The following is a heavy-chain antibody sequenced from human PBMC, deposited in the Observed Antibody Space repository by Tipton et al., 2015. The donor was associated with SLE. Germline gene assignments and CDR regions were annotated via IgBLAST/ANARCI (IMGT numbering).Heavy chain of an antibody. Sequence: TLSLTCTVSGGSISSYYWSWIRQPPGKGLEWIGYIYYSGSTNYNPSLKSRVTISVDTSKNQFSLKLSSMTAADTAVYYCARVGLLGPDAFDIWGQGTMVIVSS. CDR1: GGSISSYY. CDR3: ARVGLLGPDAFDI. V-gene: IGHV4-59*08. J-gene: IGHJ3*02. CDR2: IYYSGST. D-gene: IGHD3/OR15-3a*01.